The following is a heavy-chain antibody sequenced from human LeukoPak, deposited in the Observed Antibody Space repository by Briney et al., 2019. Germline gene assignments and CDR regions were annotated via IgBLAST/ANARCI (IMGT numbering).Heavy chain of an antibody. J-gene: IGHJ1*01. V-gene: IGHV4-38-2*02. CDR2: IHHSGSRFESGST. CDR1: GYSIINTFY. CDR3: ARNVTSGFFND. D-gene: IGHD2-2*01. Sequence: SETLSLTCTVSGYSIINTFYWGWIRQSPGKGLEWIGSIHHSGSRFESGSTHYNPPLKSRVTVSADMSKNQFSLTLRSVTAADTAVYFCARNVTSGFFNDWGLGILVTVSS.